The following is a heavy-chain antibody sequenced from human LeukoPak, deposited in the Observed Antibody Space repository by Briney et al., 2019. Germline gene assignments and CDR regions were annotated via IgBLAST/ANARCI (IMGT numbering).Heavy chain of an antibody. CDR1: GFTVSSNY. V-gene: IGHV3-53*01. Sequence: GRSLRLSCAASGFTVSSNYMSWVSQAPGKGLEWLSVIYSGGSTYYADSEKGRFTISRDNSKNTLYLQMNSLRAEDAAVYYCARGGRYGYFDYWGQGTLVTVSS. CDR2: IYSGGST. CDR3: ARGGRYGYFDY. D-gene: IGHD2-15*01. J-gene: IGHJ4*02.